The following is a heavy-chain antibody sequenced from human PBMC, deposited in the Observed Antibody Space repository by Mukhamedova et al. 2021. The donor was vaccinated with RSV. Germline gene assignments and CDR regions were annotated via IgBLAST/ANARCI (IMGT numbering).Heavy chain of an antibody. V-gene: IGHV3-7*04. CDR3: ARYAYGSGTSFGY. CDR2: INQDGSKK. D-gene: IGHD3-10*01. Sequence: VANINQDGSKKNYVDSVKVRFTMSRDNAKNSVYLQMNSLRDEDTAVYYCARYAYGSGTSFGYWGQGALVTV. J-gene: IGHJ4*02.